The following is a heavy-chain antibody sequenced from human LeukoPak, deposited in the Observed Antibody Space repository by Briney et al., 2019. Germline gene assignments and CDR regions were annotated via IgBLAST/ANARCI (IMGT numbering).Heavy chain of an antibody. CDR3: ARGRPYGENWFDP. Sequence: PSETLSLTCTVSGGSISSYYWSWIRQPPGKGLEWIGYIYYSGSTNYNPSLKSRVTISVDTSENQFSLKLSSVTAADTAVYYCARGRPYGENWFDPWGQGTLVTVSS. D-gene: IGHD4-17*01. J-gene: IGHJ5*02. CDR2: IYYSGST. CDR1: GGSISSYY. V-gene: IGHV4-59*01.